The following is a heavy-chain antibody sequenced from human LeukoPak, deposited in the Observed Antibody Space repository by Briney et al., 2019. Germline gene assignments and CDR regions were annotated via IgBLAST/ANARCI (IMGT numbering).Heavy chain of an antibody. CDR3: AKGEFGVVTANFDY. CDR2: ISYDGSNK. Sequence: GGSLRLSCAASGFTFSSYGMHWVRRAPGKGLEWVAVISYDGSNKYYADSVKGRFTISRDNSKNTLYLRMNSLRAEDTAVYYCAKGEFGVVTANFDYWGQGTLVTVSS. J-gene: IGHJ4*02. D-gene: IGHD2-21*02. CDR1: GFTFSSYG. V-gene: IGHV3-30*18.